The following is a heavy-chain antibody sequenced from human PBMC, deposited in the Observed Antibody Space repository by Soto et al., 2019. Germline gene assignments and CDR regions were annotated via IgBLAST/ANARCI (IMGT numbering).Heavy chain of an antibody. J-gene: IGHJ4*02. CDR3: ARSPHILVGDEYYFDY. V-gene: IGHV3-7*01. CDR1: GFTFSSYW. D-gene: IGHD2-2*01. CDR2: IKQDGSEK. Sequence: PGGSLRLSCAASGFTFSSYWMSWVRQAPGKGLEWVANIKQDGSEKYYVDSVKGRFTISRDNAKNSLYLQMNSLRAEDTAVYYCARSPHILVGDEYYFDYWGQGTLVTVSS.